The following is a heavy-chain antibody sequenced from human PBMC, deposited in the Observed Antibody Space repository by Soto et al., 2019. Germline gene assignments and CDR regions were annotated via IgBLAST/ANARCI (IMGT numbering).Heavy chain of an antibody. CDR1: GDSVSTNTAT. J-gene: IGHJ5*01. D-gene: IGHD2-8*01. CDR2: TYYRSKWET. V-gene: IGHV6-1*01. Sequence: QVQLQPSGPGLVKPSQTLSLTCAISGDSVSTNTATWDWIRQSPSRGLEWLGRTYYRSKWETDYSVAAKGRITTNPAASTTRFPRQLNSAAPEETAVYCCAGLIGNSSLASWGKGPLFTAS. CDR3: AGLIGNSSLAS.